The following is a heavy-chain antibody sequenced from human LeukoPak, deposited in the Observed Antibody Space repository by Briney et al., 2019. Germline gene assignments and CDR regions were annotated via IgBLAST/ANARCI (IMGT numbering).Heavy chain of an antibody. V-gene: IGHV4-38-2*02. CDR3: ARDLMPLGFSGSYSGWFDP. J-gene: IGHJ5*02. Sequence: SETLSLTCTVSGFSISSGYYWGWIRQPPGKGLEWIGSIYESGNTYDSPSLKSRVILSVDTSKNQFSLRLTSVTAADTAMYYCARDLMPLGFSGSYSGWFDPWGQGTLVTVSS. CDR2: IYESGNT. CDR1: GFSISSGYY. D-gene: IGHD1-26*01.